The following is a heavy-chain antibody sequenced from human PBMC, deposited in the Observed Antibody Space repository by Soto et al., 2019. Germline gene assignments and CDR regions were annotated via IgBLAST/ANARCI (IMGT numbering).Heavy chain of an antibody. J-gene: IGHJ4*02. CDR3: ARHMGSGSSLYYFDY. Sequence: SETLSLTCTVSGGSISSYYWSWIRQPPGKGLEWIGYSDYSGSSNYNPSLKSRVTISVDTSKNQFSLKLSSVTAADTAVYYCARHMGSGSSLYYFDYWGQGTLVTVSS. V-gene: IGHV4-59*08. CDR2: SDYSGSS. D-gene: IGHD3-10*01. CDR1: GGSISSYY.